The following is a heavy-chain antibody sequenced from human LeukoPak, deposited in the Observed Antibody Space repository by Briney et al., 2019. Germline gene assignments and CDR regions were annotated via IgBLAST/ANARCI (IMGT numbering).Heavy chain of an antibody. V-gene: IGHV3-7*01. Sequence: SGGSLRLSCAASGFTFSSYSMNWVRQAPGKGLEWVANIKQDGSEKYYVDSVKGRFTISRDNAKNSLYLQMNSLRAEDTAVYYCARDYCGGDCYSIDYWGQGTLVTVSS. CDR3: ARDYCGGDCYSIDY. D-gene: IGHD2-21*02. J-gene: IGHJ4*02. CDR1: GFTFSSYS. CDR2: IKQDGSEK.